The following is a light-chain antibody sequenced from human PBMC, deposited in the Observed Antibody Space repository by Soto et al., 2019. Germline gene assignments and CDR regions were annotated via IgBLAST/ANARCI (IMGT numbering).Light chain of an antibody. CDR3: QSYDSSLSGSV. CDR1: SSNIGAGYD. J-gene: IGLJ3*02. Sequence: QSVLTQPPSVSGAPGQRVTISCTGSSSNIGAGYDVHWYQQFPGTTPKLLIYGNTNRPSGVPDRFSGSKSGTSASLAITGLRAEDEADYYCQSYDSSLSGSVFGGGTKVTVL. V-gene: IGLV1-40*01. CDR2: GNT.